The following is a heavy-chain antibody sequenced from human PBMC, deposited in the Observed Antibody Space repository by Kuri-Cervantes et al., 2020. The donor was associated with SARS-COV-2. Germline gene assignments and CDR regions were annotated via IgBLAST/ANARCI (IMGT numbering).Heavy chain of an antibody. CDR3: ASFGSGWYDDAFDI. CDR2: ISWNSGSI. J-gene: IGHJ3*02. CDR1: GFTFDDYA. Sequence: CAASGFTFDDYAMHWVRQAPGKGLEWVSGISWNSGSIGYADSVKGRFTISRDNAKNSLYLQMNSLRAEDTAVYYCASFGSGWYDDAFDIWGQGTMVTVSS. D-gene: IGHD6-19*01. V-gene: IGHV3-9*01.